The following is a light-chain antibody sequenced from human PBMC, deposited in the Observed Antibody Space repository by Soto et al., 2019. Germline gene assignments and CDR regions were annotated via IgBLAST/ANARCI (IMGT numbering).Light chain of an antibody. CDR2: AAS. CDR3: LQDYDYPRT. V-gene: IGKV1-6*01. Sequence: ATQMTQSQSSLSASVGDRVTIACRASQGFRNELGGYQQKAGEAPKLLIYAASTLQSAVPPRFSGSGSGTDFTLTISSLQPEDFATYYCLQDYDYPRTSGQGTKV. CDR1: QGFRNE. J-gene: IGKJ1*01.